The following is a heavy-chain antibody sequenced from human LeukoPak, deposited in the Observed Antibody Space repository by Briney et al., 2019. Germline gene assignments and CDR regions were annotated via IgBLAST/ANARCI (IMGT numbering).Heavy chain of an antibody. J-gene: IGHJ5*02. V-gene: IGHV4-34*01. CDR2: GNESGGN. Sequence: SETLSLTCAVYGGPLKGHYWSWIRQPPGKGREGIGEGNESGGNKFNPSLKSRATISADTSKNQFSLKLSSVTAADTAVYYCAKNGQSGFSFDPWGQGTLVTVSS. D-gene: IGHD2-8*01. CDR3: AKNGQSGFSFDP. CDR1: GGPLKGHY.